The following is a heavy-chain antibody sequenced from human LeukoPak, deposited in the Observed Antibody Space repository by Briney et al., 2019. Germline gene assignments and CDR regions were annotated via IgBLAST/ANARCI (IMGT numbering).Heavy chain of an antibody. CDR2: ISSDGSNK. CDR1: GFTFSSYG. Sequence: GGSLRLSCAASGFTFSSYGMPWVRQAPGRGLEWVAVISSDGSNKYYADSVKGRFTISRDNSKNTLYLQMNSLRAEDTAVYYCAKGHYGSGSYYYIDYWGQGTLVTVSS. D-gene: IGHD3-10*01. CDR3: AKGHYGSGSYYYIDY. V-gene: IGHV3-30*18. J-gene: IGHJ4*02.